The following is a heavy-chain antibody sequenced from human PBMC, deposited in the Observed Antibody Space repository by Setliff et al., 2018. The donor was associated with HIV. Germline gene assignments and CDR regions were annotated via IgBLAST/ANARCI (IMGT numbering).Heavy chain of an antibody. J-gene: IGHJ4*02. CDR2: ISAYNLNT. CDR1: GYTFSRYG. D-gene: IGHD3-22*01. CDR3: ARAYYHDSSGYQGFDY. Sequence: ASVKVSCKTSGYTFSRYGFSWVRQAPGQGLEWMGWISAYNLNTNYTQKFQGRVTMTTDTSASTGYMELRSLRSDDTAVYYCARAYYHDSSGYQGFDYWGQGTLVTVSS. V-gene: IGHV1-18*01.